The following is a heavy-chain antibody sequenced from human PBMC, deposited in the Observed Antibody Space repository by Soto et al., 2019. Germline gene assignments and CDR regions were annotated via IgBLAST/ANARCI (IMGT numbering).Heavy chain of an antibody. CDR2: MNPNSGNT. J-gene: IGHJ6*02. V-gene: IGHV1-8*01. CDR3: ARGRGWLYYYYGMDV. CDR1: GYTFTSYD. Sequence: AASVKVSCKASGYTFTSYDINWVRQATGQGLEWMGWMNPNSGNTGYAQKFQGRVTMTRNTSISTAYMELSSLRSEDTAVYYCARGRGWLYYYYGMDVWGQGTTVTVSS. D-gene: IGHD5-12*01.